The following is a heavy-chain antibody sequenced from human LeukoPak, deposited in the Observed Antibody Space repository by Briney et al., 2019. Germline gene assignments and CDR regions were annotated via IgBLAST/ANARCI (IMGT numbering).Heavy chain of an antibody. CDR1: GYTFTGYY. Sequence: ASVKVSCKASGYTFTGYYMHWVRQAPGQGLEWMGWINPNSGGTNYAQKFQGRVTMTRDTSISTAYMELSRLRSDDTAVYYCARDHYDFWSGRAKNWFDPWGQGTLVTVSS. J-gene: IGHJ5*02. D-gene: IGHD3-3*01. CDR2: INPNSGGT. CDR3: ARDHYDFWSGRAKNWFDP. V-gene: IGHV1-2*02.